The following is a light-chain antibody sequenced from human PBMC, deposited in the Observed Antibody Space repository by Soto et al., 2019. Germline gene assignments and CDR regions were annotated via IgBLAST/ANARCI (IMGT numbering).Light chain of an antibody. Sequence: SHMPQSTSTLSASVGDRVTITCRASQTISNWLAWYQQKPGKAPNLLIYKASSLESGVPSRFSGSGSGTEFTLTISSLQPEDFATYYCQQRNSYPITFGQGTRLEI. V-gene: IGKV1-5*03. CDR3: QQRNSYPIT. J-gene: IGKJ5*01. CDR1: QTISNW. CDR2: KAS.